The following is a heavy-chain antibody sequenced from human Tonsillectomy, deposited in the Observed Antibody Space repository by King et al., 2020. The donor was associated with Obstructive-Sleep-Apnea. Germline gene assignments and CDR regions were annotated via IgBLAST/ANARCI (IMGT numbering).Heavy chain of an antibody. Sequence: VQLQQSGPGLVKPSQTLSLTCAISGDSVSSDSAAWNWIRQSPSRGLEWLGRIYYRSKWNTEYAVSVESRITIKPDTSMNQFSLQVNPMTPEDTAVYYCSRGRPDYYGMDVWGQGTTVTVSS. CDR1: GDSVSSDSAA. CDR3: SRGRPDYYGMDV. J-gene: IGHJ6*02. CDR2: IYYRSKWNT. V-gene: IGHV6-1*01.